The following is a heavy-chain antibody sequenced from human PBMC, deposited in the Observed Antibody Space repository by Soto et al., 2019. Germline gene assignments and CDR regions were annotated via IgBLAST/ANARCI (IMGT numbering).Heavy chain of an antibody. CDR3: ARGPTDYYDNSANYFLDY. V-gene: IGHV1-18*01. J-gene: IGHJ4*02. Sequence: QVQLVQSGAEVKKPGASVKVSCQASGYTFITYGVSWVRQAPGQGLDWLGWISTYNGNTRYAERLQGRVTMTTDTTTNTAYMELRNLRFDDTAVYYCARGPTDYYDNSANYFLDYWGQGTLVTVSS. CDR2: ISTYNGNT. D-gene: IGHD3-22*01. CDR1: GYTFITYG.